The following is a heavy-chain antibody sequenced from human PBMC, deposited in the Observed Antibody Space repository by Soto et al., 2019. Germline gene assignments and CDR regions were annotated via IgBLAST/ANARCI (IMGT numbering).Heavy chain of an antibody. CDR1: GGSISSSSYY. V-gene: IGHV4-39*01. CDR2: IYYSGST. D-gene: IGHD2-15*01. J-gene: IGHJ6*03. Sequence: SETLSLTCTVSGGSISSSSYYWGWIRQPPGKGLEWIGSIYYSGSTYYNPSLKSRVTISVDTSKNQFSLKLSSVTAADTAVYYCAKVGEYYYYYYMDVWGKGTTVTVSS. CDR3: AKVGEYYYYYYMDV.